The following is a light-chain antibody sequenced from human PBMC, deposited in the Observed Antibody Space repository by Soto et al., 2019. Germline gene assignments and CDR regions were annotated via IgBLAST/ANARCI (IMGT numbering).Light chain of an antibody. V-gene: IGKV3-20*01. J-gene: IGKJ1*01. CDR2: GAS. CDR3: QQYGSSLLT. CDR1: QSVNSSY. Sequence: EIVLTQSPGTLSMSPGEGATLSCRASQSVNSSYLAWYQQQPGQAPRLLIYGASSTATGIPDRFSGSGSGTDFTLTISRLEPEDFAVFYCQQYGSSLLTFGQGTKVEIK.